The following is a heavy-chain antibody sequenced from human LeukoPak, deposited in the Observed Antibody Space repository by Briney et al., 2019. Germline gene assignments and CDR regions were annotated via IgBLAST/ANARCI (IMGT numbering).Heavy chain of an antibody. V-gene: IGHV4-59*12. Sequence: SETLSLTCTVSGGSIHSYYWSWIRQPPGKGLEWIAYSHYSGNTKYNPSLKSRVTMSVDTSTKQFSLKLSSVTAADTAVYYCARDAIVAVPAARKENWFDPWGQGTLVTVSS. CDR3: ARDAIVAVPAARKENWFDP. CDR2: SHYSGNT. D-gene: IGHD2-2*01. J-gene: IGHJ5*02. CDR1: GGSIHSYY.